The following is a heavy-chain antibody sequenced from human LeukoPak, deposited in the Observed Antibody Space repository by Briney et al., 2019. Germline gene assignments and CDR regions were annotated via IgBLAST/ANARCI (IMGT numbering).Heavy chain of an antibody. Sequence: PGGSLRLSCAASGFTFSSYAMHWVRQAPGKGLEWVANIKQDGSEKYYVDSVKGRFTISRDNAKNSLYLQMNSLRAEDTAVYYCGRSMISFGGAIDHWGQGAQVTVSS. CDR3: GRSMISFGGAIDH. J-gene: IGHJ4*02. CDR1: GFTFSSYA. CDR2: IKQDGSEK. V-gene: IGHV3-7*01. D-gene: IGHD3-16*01.